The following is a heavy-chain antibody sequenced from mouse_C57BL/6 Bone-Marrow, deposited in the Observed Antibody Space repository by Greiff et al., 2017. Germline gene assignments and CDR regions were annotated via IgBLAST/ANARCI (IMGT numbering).Heavy chain of an antibody. V-gene: IGHV14-4*01. Sequence: EVQLQQSGAELVRPGASVKLSCTASGFNIKDDYMHWVKQRPEQGLEWIGWIDPENGDTEYASKFQGKATITADTSSNTAYLQLSSLTSEDTAVYYCTKGYEYYFDYWGQGTTLTVSS. J-gene: IGHJ2*01. CDR2: IDPENGDT. D-gene: IGHD2-10*02. CDR1: GFNIKDDY. CDR3: TKGYEYYFDY.